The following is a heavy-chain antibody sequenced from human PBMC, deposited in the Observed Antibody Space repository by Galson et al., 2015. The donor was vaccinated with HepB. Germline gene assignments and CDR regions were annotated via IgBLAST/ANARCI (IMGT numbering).Heavy chain of an antibody. CDR1: GDSVSSNSAA. J-gene: IGHJ4*02. D-gene: IGHD1-1*01. V-gene: IGHV6-1*01. CDR2: TYYRSKWYN. CDR3: ARDFPQLERPPFDY. Sequence: CAISGDSVSSNSAAWNWIRQSPSRGLEWLGRTYYRSKWYNDYAVSVKSRITINPDTSKNQLSLQLNSVTPEDTAVYYCARDFPQLERPPFDYWGQGTLVTVSS.